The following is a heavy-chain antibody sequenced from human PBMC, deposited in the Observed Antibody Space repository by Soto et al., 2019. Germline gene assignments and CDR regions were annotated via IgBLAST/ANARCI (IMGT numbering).Heavy chain of an antibody. CDR1: GFTFSSYW. CDR2: INSDGSST. D-gene: IGHD1-26*01. Sequence: PGGSLRLSCAASGFTFSSYWMRWVRQAPGKGLVWVSGINSDGSSTSYADSVKGRFTISRDNAKNTLYLQMDNLRAEDTAHYFCANGPVVGANYKSYDMDVWGRGTTVTVSS. J-gene: IGHJ6*02. CDR3: ANGPVVGANYKSYDMDV. V-gene: IGHV3-74*01.